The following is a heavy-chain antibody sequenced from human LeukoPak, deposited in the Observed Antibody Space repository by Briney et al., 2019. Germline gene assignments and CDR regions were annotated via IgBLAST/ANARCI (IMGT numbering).Heavy chain of an antibody. D-gene: IGHD5-18*01. J-gene: IGHJ4*02. CDR3: ARDSGYSYADDY. Sequence: GGSLRLSCAASGFTFSSYAMGWVRQAPGKGLEWVSLITGSGGSTFYADSVKGRFTISRDNAKDSLYLQMSSLRDEDTAVYYCARDSGYSYADDYWGQGTLVTVSS. CDR2: ITGSGGST. CDR1: GFTFSSYA. V-gene: IGHV3-23*01.